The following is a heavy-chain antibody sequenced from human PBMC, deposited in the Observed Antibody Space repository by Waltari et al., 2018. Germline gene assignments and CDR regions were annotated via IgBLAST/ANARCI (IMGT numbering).Heavy chain of an antibody. CDR1: ESTSSAFA. Sequence: VRLVESGVGVGQPGRSVGLSCAASESTSSAFATPWVRQAPGKGLEWVAVISYNGRNIYYGDSVKGRFTISRDNAKKMLYLQMNSLRAEDTAVYYCARDLCDRTNCHGMDVWGQGTTVTVSS. CDR2: ISYNGRNI. V-gene: IGHV3-30*04. J-gene: IGHJ6*02. D-gene: IGHD1-1*01. CDR3: ARDLCDRTNCHGMDV.